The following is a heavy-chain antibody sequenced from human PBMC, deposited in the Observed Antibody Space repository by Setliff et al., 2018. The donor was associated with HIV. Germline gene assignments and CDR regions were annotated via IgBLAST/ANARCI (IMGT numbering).Heavy chain of an antibody. D-gene: IGHD4-4*01. Sequence: PSETLSLTCTVSGGSISSGNYYWSWIRQPAGKGLEWIGRIYTSGSTNYNPSLKSRVTISVDSSKNQFSLKLSSVSAADTAIYYCARDLTSNSNCFEPWGQGTQVTVSS. CDR2: IYTSGST. V-gene: IGHV4-61*02. J-gene: IGHJ5*02. CDR1: GGSISSGNYY. CDR3: ARDLTSNSNCFEP.